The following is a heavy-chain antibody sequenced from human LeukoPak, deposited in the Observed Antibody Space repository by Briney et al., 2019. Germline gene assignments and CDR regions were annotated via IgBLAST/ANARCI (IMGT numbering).Heavy chain of an antibody. CDR2: IYTSGST. Sequence: SETLSLTCTVSGGSISSGSYYWSWIRQPAGKGLEWIGRIYTSGSTNYNPSLKSRVTISVDTSKNQFSLKLSSVTAADTAVYYCARAYRSGYKEGGIIFDYWGQGTLVTVSS. CDR3: ARAYRSGYKEGGIIFDY. D-gene: IGHD3-22*01. CDR1: GGSISSGSYY. J-gene: IGHJ4*02. V-gene: IGHV4-61*02.